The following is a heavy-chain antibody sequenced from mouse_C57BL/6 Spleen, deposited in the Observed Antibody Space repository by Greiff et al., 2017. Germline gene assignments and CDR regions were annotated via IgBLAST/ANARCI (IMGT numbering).Heavy chain of an antibody. CDR3: EGGDWFAY. CDR2: IYPGDGDT. J-gene: IGHJ3*01. CDR1: GYAFSSSW. Sequence: VQLQQSGPELVKPGASVKISCKASGYAFSSSWMNWVKQRPGKGLEWIGRIYPGDGDTNYNGKFKGKGTLTADKSSSTAYMQLSSLTSEDSAVCFGEGGDWFAYWGQGTLVTVSA. V-gene: IGHV1-82*01.